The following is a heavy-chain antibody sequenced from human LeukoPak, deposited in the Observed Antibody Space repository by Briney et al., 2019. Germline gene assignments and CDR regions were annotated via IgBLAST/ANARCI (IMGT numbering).Heavy chain of an antibody. V-gene: IGHV3-30*14. J-gene: IGHJ6*02. D-gene: IGHD2-2*01. CDR2: ISYDGSNK. CDR1: GFTFSSYA. Sequence: GRSLRLSCAASGFTFSSYAMHWVRQAPGKGLEWVAVISYDGSNKYYADSVKGRFTISRDNSKNTQYLQMNSLRAEDTAVYYCARDPYCSSTSCYGGYYYGMDVWGQGTTVTVSS. CDR3: ARDPYCSSTSCYGGYYYGMDV.